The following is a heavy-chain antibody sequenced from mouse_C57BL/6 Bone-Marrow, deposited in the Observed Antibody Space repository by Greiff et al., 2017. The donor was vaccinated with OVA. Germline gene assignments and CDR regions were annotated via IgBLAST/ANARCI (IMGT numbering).Heavy chain of an antibody. J-gene: IGHJ3*01. D-gene: IGHD2-4*01. CDR3: ARPPIYYDYEAWFAY. CDR2: IYPGDGDT. Sequence: VQLQESGPELVKPGASVKISCKASGYAFSSSWMNWVKQRPGKGLEWIGRIYPGDGDTNYNGKFKGKATLTADKSSSTAYMQLSSLTSEDSAVYFCARPPIYYDYEAWFAYWGQGTLVTVSA. CDR1: GYAFSSSW. V-gene: IGHV1-82*01.